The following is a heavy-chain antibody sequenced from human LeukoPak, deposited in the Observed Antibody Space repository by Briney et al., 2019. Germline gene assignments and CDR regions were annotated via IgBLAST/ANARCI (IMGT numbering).Heavy chain of an antibody. CDR3: AKEMTMVTADY. V-gene: IGHV3-23*01. CDR2: ISGSGGST. D-gene: IGHD4/OR15-4a*01. Sequence: GGSLRLSCVASGFTFSTYVMSWVRQAPGKGLEWVSAISGSGGSTYYADSVKGRFTITRDNSKNTLYLHMNSLRAEDTALYYCAKEMTMVTADYWGQGTLVTVSS. CDR1: GFTFSTYV. J-gene: IGHJ4*02.